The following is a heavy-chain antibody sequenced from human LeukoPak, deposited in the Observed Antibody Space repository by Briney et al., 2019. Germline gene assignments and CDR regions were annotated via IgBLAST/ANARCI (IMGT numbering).Heavy chain of an antibody. CDR2: IYYSGST. J-gene: IGHJ3*02. V-gene: IGHV4-59*01. D-gene: IGHD6-13*01. Sequence: SETLSLTCTVSGGSISSYYWSWIRQPPGKGLEWIGYIYYSGSTNYNPSLKSRVTISVDTFKNQFSLKLSSVTAADTAVYYCARGFSSSWYYFDIWGQGTMVTVSS. CDR3: ARGFSSSWYYFDI. CDR1: GGSISSYY.